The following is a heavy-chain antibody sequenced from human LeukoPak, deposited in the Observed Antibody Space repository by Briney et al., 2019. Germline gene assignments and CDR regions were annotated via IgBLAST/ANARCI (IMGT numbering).Heavy chain of an antibody. CDR1: GYTFTSYG. CDR3: ARDSGSYNYNYGMDV. D-gene: IGHD3-10*01. J-gene: IGHJ6*02. Sequence: ASVKVSCKASGYTFTSYGISWVRQAPGQGLEWMGWISAYNGNTNYAQKLQGRVTVTTDTSTSTAYMELRSLRSDDTAVYYCARDSGSYNYNYGMDVWGQGTTVTVSS. CDR2: ISAYNGNT. V-gene: IGHV1-18*01.